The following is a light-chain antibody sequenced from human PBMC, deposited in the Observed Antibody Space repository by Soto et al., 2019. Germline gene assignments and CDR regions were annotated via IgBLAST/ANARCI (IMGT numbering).Light chain of an antibody. Sequence: QAVLPQPASVSGSPGQSITISCTGTSSDVGTDNLVSWYQQHPGKAPKLMIYEGSKRPSGVSHRFSGSRSGNTASLTISGLQAEDEADYYCCSYAGSSGYVFGTGTKVTVL. CDR2: EGS. J-gene: IGLJ1*01. CDR3: CSYAGSSGYV. V-gene: IGLV2-23*01. CDR1: SSDVGTDNL.